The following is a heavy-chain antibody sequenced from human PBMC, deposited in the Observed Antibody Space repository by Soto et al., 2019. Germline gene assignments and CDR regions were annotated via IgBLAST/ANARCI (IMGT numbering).Heavy chain of an antibody. CDR3: ARGEGIGDY. Sequence: EVQLVESGGDLVQPGGSLRLSCAAYGFTFSSYWMSWVRQPPGKGLEGLANIKEDGSEKYYVDSVKGRFTTSIDNAKYGLYLQVNGLSAEDAAVYYCARGEGIGDYLGRRTLVMVSS. CDR2: IKEDGSEK. V-gene: IGHV3-7*04. CDR1: GFTFSSYW. J-gene: IGHJ4*02. D-gene: IGHD3-16*01.